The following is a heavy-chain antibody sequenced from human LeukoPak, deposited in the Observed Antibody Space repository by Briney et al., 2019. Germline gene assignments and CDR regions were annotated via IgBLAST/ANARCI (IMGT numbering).Heavy chain of an antibody. Sequence: VKVSCKSSGYTFTSYGISWVRQAPGQGLEWMGWISAYNGNTNYAQKLQGRVTMTTDTSTSTAYMELRSLRSDDTAVYYCARGPSIAVAGISDYWGQGTLVTVSS. J-gene: IGHJ4*02. CDR3: ARGPSIAVAGISDY. V-gene: IGHV1-18*01. D-gene: IGHD6-19*01. CDR1: GYTFTSYG. CDR2: ISAYNGNT.